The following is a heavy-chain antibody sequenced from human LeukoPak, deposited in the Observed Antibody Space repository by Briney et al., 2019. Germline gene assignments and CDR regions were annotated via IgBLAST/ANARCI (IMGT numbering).Heavy chain of an antibody. J-gene: IGHJ5*02. CDR2: IRYDGSNK. V-gene: IGHV3-30*02. CDR3: AKDGGYCSSTSCYRGNWFDP. D-gene: IGHD2-2*01. CDR1: GFTFSSYG. Sequence: GGSLRLSCAASGFTFSSYGMHWVRQAPGKGLEWVAFIRYDGSNKYYADSVKGRFTISRDNSKNTLYLQMNSLRAEDTAVYYCAKDGGYCSSTSCYRGNWFDPWGQGTLVTVSS.